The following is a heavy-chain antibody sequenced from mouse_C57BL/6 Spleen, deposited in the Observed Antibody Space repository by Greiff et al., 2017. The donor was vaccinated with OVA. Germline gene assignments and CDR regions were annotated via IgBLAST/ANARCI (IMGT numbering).Heavy chain of an antibody. V-gene: IGHV1-64*01. D-gene: IGHD2-4*01. CDR2: IHPNSGST. J-gene: IGHJ1*03. Sequence: QVQLQQPGADLVKPGASVKLSCKASGYTFTSYWMHWVKQRPGQGLEWIGMIHPNSGSTNYNEKFKSKATLTVDKSSSTAYMQLSSLTSEDSAVYYCARTPLYDYDVWGTGTTVTVSS. CDR1: GYTFTSYW. CDR3: ARTPLYDYDV.